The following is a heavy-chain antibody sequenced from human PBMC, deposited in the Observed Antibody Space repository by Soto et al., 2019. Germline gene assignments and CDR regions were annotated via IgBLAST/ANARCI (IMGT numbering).Heavy chain of an antibody. Sequence: ASVKVSCKASGYTFTGYYMHWVRQAPGQGLEWMGWINPNSGGTYYAKKFQGRVTMTRDTSISTAYMELRRLRSDDTAVYYCARLYKSFFGVGYWGQGTLVTVSS. D-gene: IGHD3-3*02. CDR3: ARLYKSFFGVGY. CDR1: GYTFTGYY. V-gene: IGHV1-2*02. J-gene: IGHJ4*02. CDR2: INPNSGGT.